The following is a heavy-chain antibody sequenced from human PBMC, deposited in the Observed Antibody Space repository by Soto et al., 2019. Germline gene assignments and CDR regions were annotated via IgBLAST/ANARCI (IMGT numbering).Heavy chain of an antibody. J-gene: IGHJ4*02. CDR1: GFTFSNYG. D-gene: IGHD6-19*01. V-gene: IGHV3-33*01. Sequence: QVQLVESGGGVVQPGRSLRLSCAASGFTFSNYGMHWVRQAPGKGLEWVAVIWYDGSDKYYADSVKGRFTISRDNSKNMLYLQMNSLRPEDTAVYYCASIALCSSGWYYFDYWGQGTLVTVSS. CDR3: ASIALCSSGWYYFDY. CDR2: IWYDGSDK.